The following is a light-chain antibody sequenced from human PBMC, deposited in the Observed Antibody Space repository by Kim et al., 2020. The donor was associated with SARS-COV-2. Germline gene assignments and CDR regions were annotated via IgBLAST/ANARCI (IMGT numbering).Light chain of an antibody. V-gene: IGLV1-47*01. CDR3: ASWDDSLNGFVV. Sequence: QRVTISCSGSSSNIGNNFVYWYQQIPGTAPKVLIYKNHRRPSGVPDRFSGSKSGTSASLAISGLRSEDEGDYYCASWDDSLNGFVVFGGGTQLTVL. J-gene: IGLJ2*01. CDR1: SSNIGNNF. CDR2: KNH.